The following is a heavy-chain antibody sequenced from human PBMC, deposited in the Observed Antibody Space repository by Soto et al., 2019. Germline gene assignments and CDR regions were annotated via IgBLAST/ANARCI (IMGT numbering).Heavy chain of an antibody. V-gene: IGHV4-30-4*01. D-gene: IGHD7-27*01. J-gene: IGHJ5*01. Sequence: SSETLSLTCSVSGDSISNLDYFWAWIRQPPGQALEYIGYIYKSATTYYNPSFESRVAISVDTSKSQFSLNVTSVTAADTAVYFCARGRYCLTGRCFPNWFDSWGQGALVTVSS. CDR2: IYKSATT. CDR3: ARGRYCLTGRCFPNWFDS. CDR1: GDSISNLDYF.